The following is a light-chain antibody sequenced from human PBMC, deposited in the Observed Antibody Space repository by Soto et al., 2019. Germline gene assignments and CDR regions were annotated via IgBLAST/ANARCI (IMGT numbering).Light chain of an antibody. CDR2: DVS. CDR1: SSDVGGYNS. CDR3: SSYTSKTTLV. V-gene: IGLV2-14*03. Sequence: QSVLTQPASVSGSPGQSITISCTGTSSDVGGYNSVSWYQQHPGKAPKLMIFDVSNRPSGVSNRFSGSKSGNTASLTISGLQAEDEADYYCSSYTSKTTLVFGGGTQLTVL. J-gene: IGLJ2*01.